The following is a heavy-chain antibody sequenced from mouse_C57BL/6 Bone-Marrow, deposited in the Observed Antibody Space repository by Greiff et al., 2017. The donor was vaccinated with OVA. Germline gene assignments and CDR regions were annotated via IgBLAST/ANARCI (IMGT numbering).Heavy chain of an antibody. J-gene: IGHJ2*01. CDR3: ARLSVVYYYFDF. CDR2: ISSGGSYP. CDR1: GFTFSSYG. Sequence: EVKLVESGGDLVKPGGSLKLSCAASGFTFSSYGMSWVRQTPDTRLVWVATISSGGSYPYSPDSVKGRFTISSDNAKNTLYLQMCSLKSADTAMYYCARLSVVYYYFDFWGPGTTLTVSS. V-gene: IGHV5-6*01. D-gene: IGHD1-1*01.